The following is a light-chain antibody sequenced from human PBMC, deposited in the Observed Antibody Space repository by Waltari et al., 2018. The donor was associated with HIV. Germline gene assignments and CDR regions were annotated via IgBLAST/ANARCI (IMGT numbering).Light chain of an antibody. CDR2: GAS. CDR1: QSISSN. CDR3: QQYHNWPPFT. V-gene: IGKV3-15*01. Sequence: EIVMTQSPAILSVSPGERATLSCRASQSISSNLAWYQQKPGQAPRLLIYGASTRAIGIPARFSGSGSATEFTLTISSLQSEDFAVYYCQQYHNWPPFTFGPGTKVDIK. J-gene: IGKJ3*01.